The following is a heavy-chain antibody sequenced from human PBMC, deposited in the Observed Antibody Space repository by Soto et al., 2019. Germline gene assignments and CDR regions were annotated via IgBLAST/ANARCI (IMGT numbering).Heavy chain of an antibody. V-gene: IGHV4-59*01. J-gene: IGHJ4*02. CDR2: IFHSLGA. CDR1: GGSTTSDY. Sequence: SETRSLTCTVSGGSTTSDYWSGIRQPPGKGLEWLGYIFHSLGAKYNPSLGSRGTISLDTSKNQLSLSLRSVTAADTAIYFCVRDLNGSGDYWGQGTLVTVSS. D-gene: IGHD3-10*01. CDR3: VRDLNGSGDY.